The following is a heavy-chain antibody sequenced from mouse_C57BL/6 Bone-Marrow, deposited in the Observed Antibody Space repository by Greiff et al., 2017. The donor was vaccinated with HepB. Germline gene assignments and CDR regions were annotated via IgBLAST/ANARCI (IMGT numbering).Heavy chain of an antibody. V-gene: IGHV10-1*01. CDR1: GFSFNTYA. J-gene: IGHJ3*01. Sequence: EVKLMESGGGLVQPKGSLKLSCAASGFSFNTYAMNWVRQAPGKGLEWVARIRSKSNNYATYYADSVKDRFTISRDDSESMLYLQMNNLKTEDTAMYYCVRRGFAYWGQGTLVTVSA. CDR2: IRSKSNNYAT. CDR3: VRRGFAY.